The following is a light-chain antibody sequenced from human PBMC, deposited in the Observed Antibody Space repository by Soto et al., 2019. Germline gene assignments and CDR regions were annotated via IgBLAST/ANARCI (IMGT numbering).Light chain of an antibody. CDR3: NSFTSSGTYV. CDR2: DVS. V-gene: IGLV2-14*03. CDR1: SSDVGGYNY. Sequence: QSALTQPASVSGSPGQSITISCTGTSSDVGGYNYVSWYQQHPGKAPKLMIYDVSNRPSGVSNRLSGSKSGNTASLTISGLQAEDEADYYCNSFTSSGTYVFGTGTKLTVL. J-gene: IGLJ1*01.